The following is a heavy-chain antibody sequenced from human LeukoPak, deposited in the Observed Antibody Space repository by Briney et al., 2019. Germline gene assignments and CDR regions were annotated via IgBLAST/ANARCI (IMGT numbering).Heavy chain of an antibody. J-gene: IGHJ5*02. V-gene: IGHV1-18*01. D-gene: IGHD3-3*01. CDR2: ISAYNGNT. Sequence: ASVKVSCKASGDTFTSYGISWGRQAPGQGLWWMGWISAYNGNTNYTQKLQSRVTMTTDTSTSTAYMEVRSLRCDDTAVYYCARGDYDFWSGYYHYNWSAPSGQRTLATVSS. CDR3: ARGDYDFWSGYYHYNWSAP. CDR1: GDTFTSYG.